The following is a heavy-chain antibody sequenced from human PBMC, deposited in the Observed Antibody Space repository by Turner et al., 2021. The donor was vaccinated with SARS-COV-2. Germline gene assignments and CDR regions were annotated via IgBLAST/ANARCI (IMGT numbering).Heavy chain of an antibody. D-gene: IGHD2-21*01. CDR1: GFTLSSSG. J-gene: IGHJ4*02. Sequence: EVQLLESGGGLVQPGGSLRLSCAASGFTLSSSGMSWVRLAPGKGLEWVSGIPASSSTTYYADSLKGRFTISRDNSESTLYLQMNSLRVEDTAIDYCSKGVVSFDYWGQGVLVTVSS. CDR3: SKGVVSFDY. V-gene: IGHV3-23*01. CDR2: IPASSSTT.